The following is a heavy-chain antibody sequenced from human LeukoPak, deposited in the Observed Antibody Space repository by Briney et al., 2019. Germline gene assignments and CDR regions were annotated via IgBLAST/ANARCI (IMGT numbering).Heavy chain of an antibody. D-gene: IGHD3-22*01. J-gene: IGHJ4*02. CDR1: GYTLTELS. Sequence: GASVKVSCKVSGYTLTELSMHWVRQAPGKGLEWMEGFDPEDGETIYAQKFQGRVTMTEDTSTDTAYMELSSLRSEDTAVYYCATTPYYYDSSGSGYYWGQGTLVTVSS. V-gene: IGHV1-24*01. CDR2: FDPEDGET. CDR3: ATTPYYYDSSGSGYY.